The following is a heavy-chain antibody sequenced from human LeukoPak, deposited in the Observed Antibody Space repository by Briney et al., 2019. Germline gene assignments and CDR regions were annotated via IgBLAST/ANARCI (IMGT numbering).Heavy chain of an antibody. Sequence: GGSLRLSCAASGFTFNIYSMSWVRQAPGKGLEWVSAISGSGGSTYYADSVKGRFTISRENSKNTLYLQMNSLRAGDTAVYYCAGNRDGYNFAFDIWGQGTMVTVST. CDR2: ISGSGGST. CDR3: AGNRDGYNFAFDI. J-gene: IGHJ3*02. D-gene: IGHD5-24*01. CDR1: GFTFNIYS. V-gene: IGHV3-23*01.